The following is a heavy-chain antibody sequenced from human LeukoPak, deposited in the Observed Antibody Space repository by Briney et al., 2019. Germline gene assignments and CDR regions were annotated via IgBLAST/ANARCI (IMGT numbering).Heavy chain of an antibody. Sequence: GASVKVSCKASGGTFSSYAISWVRQAPGQGLEWMGGIIPIFGTANYAQKFQGRVTITADESTSTAYMELSSLRSEDTAVYYCARDIVVVPAAIRSLYYYYGMDVWGQGTTVTVSS. CDR1: GGTFSSYA. CDR2: IIPIFGTA. V-gene: IGHV1-69*13. CDR3: ARDIVVVPAAIRSLYYYYGMDV. D-gene: IGHD2-2*02. J-gene: IGHJ6*02.